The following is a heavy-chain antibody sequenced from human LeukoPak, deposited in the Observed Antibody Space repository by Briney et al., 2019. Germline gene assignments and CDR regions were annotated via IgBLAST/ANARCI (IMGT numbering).Heavy chain of an antibody. Sequence: SETLSLTCTVSGDSISSYYWSWIRQPPGKGLEWIGYIYYSGSTNYSPSLKSRVTISVDTSKNQFSLKLSSVTAADTAVYYCARERDSGSYYSFDYWDQGTLVTVSS. CDR1: GDSISSYY. J-gene: IGHJ4*02. D-gene: IGHD1-26*01. CDR3: ARERDSGSYYSFDY. CDR2: IYYSGST. V-gene: IGHV4-59*01.